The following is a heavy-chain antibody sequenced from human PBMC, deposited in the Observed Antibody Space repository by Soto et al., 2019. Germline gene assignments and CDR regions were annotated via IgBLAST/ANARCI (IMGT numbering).Heavy chain of an antibody. Sequence: SETLSLTCTVSGGSISSGGYYWSWIRQHPGKGLEWIGYIYYSGSTYYNPSLKSRVTISVDTSKNQFSLKLSSVTAADTAVYYCARESPGVAHYYYYYGMDVWGQGTTVTVS. V-gene: IGHV4-31*03. CDR1: GGSISSGGYY. CDR3: ARESPGVAHYYYYYGMDV. J-gene: IGHJ6*02. D-gene: IGHD3-3*01. CDR2: IYYSGST.